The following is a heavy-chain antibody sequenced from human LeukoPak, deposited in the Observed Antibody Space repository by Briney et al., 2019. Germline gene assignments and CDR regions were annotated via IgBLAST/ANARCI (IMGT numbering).Heavy chain of an antibody. CDR1: GGTFSSYA. V-gene: IGHV1-69*13. D-gene: IGHD3-22*01. CDR3: AREGYYDSSGYYTAFDY. CDR2: IIPIFGTA. J-gene: IGHJ4*02. Sequence: SVKVSCKASGGTFSSYAISWVRQPPGQGLEWMGGIIPIFGTANYAQKFQGRVTITADESTSTAYIELSSLRSEDTAVYYCAREGYYDSSGYYTAFDYWGQGTLVTVSS.